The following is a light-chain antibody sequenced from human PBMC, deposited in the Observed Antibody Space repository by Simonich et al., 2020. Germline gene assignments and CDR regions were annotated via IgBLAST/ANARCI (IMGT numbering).Light chain of an antibody. CDR3: CSYAGSSTWV. CDR1: SSDVGSFNL. Sequence: QSALTQPASVSGSPGQSITIPCTGTSSDVGSFNLVSWYQQHQGKAPKRMIYEGSKRPSVVSNRFSGSKSGNTASLTISGLQAEDEADYYCCSYAGSSTWVFGGGTKLTVL. V-gene: IGLV2-23*01. CDR2: EGS. J-gene: IGLJ3*02.